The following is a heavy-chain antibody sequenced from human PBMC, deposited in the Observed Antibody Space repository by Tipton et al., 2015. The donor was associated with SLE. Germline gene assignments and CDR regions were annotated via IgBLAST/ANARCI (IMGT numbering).Heavy chain of an antibody. CDR1: YGSLSAYY. V-gene: IGHV4-34*01. CDR3: ARSIVAKFDY. J-gene: IGHJ4*02. Sequence: TLSLTCAVYYGSLSAYYWTWIRQPPGKGLEWIGEINHRGSTNYNPSLKSRVTISIDTSKNQFSLSLISVTAADTAVYYCARSIVAKFDYWGQGTLVTVSS. D-gene: IGHD2-21*01. CDR2: INHRGST.